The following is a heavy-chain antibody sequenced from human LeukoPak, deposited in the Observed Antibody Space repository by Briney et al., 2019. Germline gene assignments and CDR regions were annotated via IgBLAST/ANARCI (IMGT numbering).Heavy chain of an antibody. J-gene: IGHJ1*01. CDR1: GFTYSSYV. Sequence: AGGSLRLSCAASGFTYSSYVMHWVRQAPGKGLEWVAFIRYDGSNKYYADSVKGRFTIPRDNSKNTLYLEMNSLRAEDTAVYYCAKIISSSGPSQDWGQGTLVTVSS. CDR2: IRYDGSNK. CDR3: AKIISSSGPSQD. D-gene: IGHD6-19*01. V-gene: IGHV3-30*02.